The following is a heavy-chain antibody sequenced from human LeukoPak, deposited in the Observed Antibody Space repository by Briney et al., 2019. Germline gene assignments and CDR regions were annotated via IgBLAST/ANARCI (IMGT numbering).Heavy chain of an antibody. CDR2: IYNTGTT. CDR3: GRQGYTASYYFVDY. J-gene: IGHJ4*02. V-gene: IGHV4-4*07. CDR1: GGSINSYY. Sequence: PSETLSHTCSVSGGSINSYYWGGVRPPAAKGLEGVGRIYNTGTTNYCHSLLRRLSMSLDTSKNQFSLTLTSVTAADTAVYDCGRQGYTASYYFVDYWSPGTLVTVSS. D-gene: IGHD3-10*01.